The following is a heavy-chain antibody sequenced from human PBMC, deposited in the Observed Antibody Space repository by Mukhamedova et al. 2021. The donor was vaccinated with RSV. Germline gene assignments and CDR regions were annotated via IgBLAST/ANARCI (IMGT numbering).Heavy chain of an antibody. Sequence: LKSRVTISVDTSKNQFSLKLSSVTAADTAVYYCAGWPLVRVPAAAREVSWGQGTLVTVSS. J-gene: IGHJ5*02. CDR3: AGWPLVRVPAAAREVS. V-gene: IGHV4-31*02. D-gene: IGHD2-2*01.